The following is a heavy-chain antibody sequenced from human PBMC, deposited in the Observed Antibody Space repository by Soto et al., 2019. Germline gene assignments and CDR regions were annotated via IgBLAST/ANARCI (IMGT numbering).Heavy chain of an antibody. CDR1: GYTFKAFY. J-gene: IGHJ3*02. CDR3: VRALSGWIRSAFDI. CDR2: INPNVGGA. D-gene: IGHD2-2*03. Sequence: QMQLVQSGAEMKKHRASVKVSCKTSGYTFKAFYLHWVRQVPGRGLEWIGWINPNVGGAKFAPEIQGRVSMSGDTSIKKVNLDSSGLTRDDTAVYYCVRALSGWIRSAFDIWGQGTKVTVSS. V-gene: IGHV1-2*02.